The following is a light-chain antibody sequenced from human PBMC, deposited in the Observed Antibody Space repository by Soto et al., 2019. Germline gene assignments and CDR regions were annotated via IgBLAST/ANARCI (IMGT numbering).Light chain of an antibody. CDR3: QQYKYWQWT. J-gene: IGKJ1*01. CDR1: QSVSNN. V-gene: IGKV3-15*01. Sequence: EIVMTQSTATLSVSPGERATLSCRASQSVSNNLAWYQQKPGQAPRLLIYGASTGATGIPARFSGSGSGTEFTLTISSLQSEDFAVYYCQQYKYWQWTFGQGTKV. CDR2: GAS.